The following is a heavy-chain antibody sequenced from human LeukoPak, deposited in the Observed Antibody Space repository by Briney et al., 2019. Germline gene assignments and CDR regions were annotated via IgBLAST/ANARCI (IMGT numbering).Heavy chain of an antibody. D-gene: IGHD3-22*01. CDR2: IKQDGSEK. J-gene: IGHJ4*02. Sequence: SGGSLRLSCAASGFSFSSYWMHWVRQAPGKGLEWVANIKQDGSEKYYVDSVKGRFTISRDNAKNSLYLQMNSLRAEDTAVYYCARVLVVVVNGFDYWGQGTLVTVSS. V-gene: IGHV3-7*01. CDR3: ARVLVVVVNGFDY. CDR1: GFSFSSYW.